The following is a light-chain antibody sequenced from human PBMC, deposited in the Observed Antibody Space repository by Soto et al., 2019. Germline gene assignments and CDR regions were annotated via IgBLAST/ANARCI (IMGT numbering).Light chain of an antibody. CDR2: EVS. J-gene: IGLJ1*01. Sequence: QSALTQSPSASGSPGQSVTISCTGTSSDVGGYNYVSWYQQHPGKAPKLMIYEVSKRPSGVPDRFSGSKSGNTASLTVSGLQAEDEADYYCSSYAGSNILYVFGTGTKVTV. CDR3: SSYAGSNILYV. V-gene: IGLV2-8*01. CDR1: SSDVGGYNY.